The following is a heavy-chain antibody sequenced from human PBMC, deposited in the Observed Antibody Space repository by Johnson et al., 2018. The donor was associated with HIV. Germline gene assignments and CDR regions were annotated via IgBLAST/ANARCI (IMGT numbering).Heavy chain of an antibody. J-gene: IGHJ3*02. CDR1: GFTFDDYG. CDR3: AKDGYSSSWYPYAFDI. D-gene: IGHD6-13*01. CDR2: INWNGGST. V-gene: IGHV3-20*04. Sequence: VQLVESGGGVVRPGGSLRLSCAASGFTFDDYGMSWVRQTPGKGLEWVSGINWNGGSTGYADSVKGRFTISRDNAKNSLYLQMNSLRAEDTALYYCAKDGYSSSWYPYAFDIWGQGTMVTVSS.